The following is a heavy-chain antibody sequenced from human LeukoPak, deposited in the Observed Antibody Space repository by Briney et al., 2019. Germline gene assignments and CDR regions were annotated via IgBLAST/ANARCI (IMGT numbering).Heavy chain of an antibody. V-gene: IGHV1-69*02. CDR1: GYTFTGYY. D-gene: IGHD6-19*01. CDR2: IIPILGIA. J-gene: IGHJ4*02. Sequence: SVKVSCKASGYTFTGYYMHWVRQAPGQGLEWMGRIIPILGIANYAQKFQGRVTITADKSTSTAYMELSSLRSEDTAVYYCATLGTVADIDYWGQGTLVTVSS. CDR3: ATLGTVADIDY.